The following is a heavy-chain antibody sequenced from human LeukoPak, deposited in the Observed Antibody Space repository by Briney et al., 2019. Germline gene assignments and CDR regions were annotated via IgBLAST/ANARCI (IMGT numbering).Heavy chain of an antibody. Sequence: GGSLRLSCVASGFILNDYAMHWVRQAPGKGLEWVSLITGDGDSADYAESVKGRFTVSRDNSRYSLYLQMNSLRTEDTALYYCAKDKRVRGVVITPDYWGQGTPVTVSS. D-gene: IGHD3-10*01. J-gene: IGHJ4*02. CDR2: ITGDGDSA. CDR1: GFILNDYA. CDR3: AKDKRVRGVVITPDY. V-gene: IGHV3-43*02.